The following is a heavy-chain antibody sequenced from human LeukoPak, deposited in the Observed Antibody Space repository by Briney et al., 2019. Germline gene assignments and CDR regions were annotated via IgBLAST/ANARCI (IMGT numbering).Heavy chain of an antibody. J-gene: IGHJ4*02. V-gene: IGHV1-18*01. D-gene: IGHD2-2*01. CDR1: GYTFTSYG. Sequence: GASVKVSCKASGYTFTSYGISWVRQAPGQRLGWMGWISAYNGNTNYAQKLQGRVTMTTDTSTSTPYMELRSLRSDDTAVYYCAKYHLPGEPYFDYWGQGTLVTVSS. CDR3: AKYHLPGEPYFDY. CDR2: ISAYNGNT.